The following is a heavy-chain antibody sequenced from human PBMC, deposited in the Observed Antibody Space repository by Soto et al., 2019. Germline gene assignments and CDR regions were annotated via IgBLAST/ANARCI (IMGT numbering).Heavy chain of an antibody. V-gene: IGHV3-11*01. D-gene: IGHD3-10*01. CDR1: GFTFSDYY. Sequence: QVQLVESGGGLVKPGGSLRLSCAASGFTFSDYYMSWIRQAPGKGLEWVSYISSSGSTIYYADSVKGRFTISTDNAKNSLYLQMTSLRADDTAVYYWARAPSLWFGEEYWGQGTLVTVSS. CDR2: ISSSGSTI. CDR3: ARAPSLWFGEEY. J-gene: IGHJ4*02.